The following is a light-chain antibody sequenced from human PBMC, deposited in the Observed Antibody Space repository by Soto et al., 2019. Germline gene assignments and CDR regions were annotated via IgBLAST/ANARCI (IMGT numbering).Light chain of an antibody. V-gene: IGKV1-39*01. Sequence: DIRMTQSASSLSASVGDRVTITCRASQSISSYLNWYQHKPGKAPKLLIYAAATLQSGVPSRFSGGGSGTDFTLTISSLQPEDFATYYCQQSYSTPRTFGQRTKVDIK. CDR2: AAA. CDR1: QSISSY. CDR3: QQSYSTPRT. J-gene: IGKJ1*01.